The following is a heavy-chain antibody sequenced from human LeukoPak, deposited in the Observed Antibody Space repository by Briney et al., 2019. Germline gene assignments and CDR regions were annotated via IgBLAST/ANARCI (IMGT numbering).Heavy chain of an antibody. CDR1: GYIFTSYD. CDR3: ARGSLLAGYSSGWRNYYYYYYMDV. D-gene: IGHD6-19*01. J-gene: IGHJ6*03. V-gene: IGHV1-8*03. CDR2: MNPNSGNT. Sequence: ASVTVSCTASGYIFTSYDINWVRQATGQGLEWMGWMNPNSGNTGYAQEFQGRVTITRNTSISTAYMELSSLRSEDTAVYYCARGSLLAGYSSGWRNYYYYYYMDVWGKGTTVTVSS.